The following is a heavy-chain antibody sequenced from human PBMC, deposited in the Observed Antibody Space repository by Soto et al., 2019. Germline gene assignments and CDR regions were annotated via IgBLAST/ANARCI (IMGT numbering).Heavy chain of an antibody. CDR3: ARGRAYYYGSGSYYLPGFDY. CDR1: GGSFSGYY. CDR2: INHSGST. Sequence: SETLSLTCAVYGGSFSGYYWSWIRQPPGKGLEWIGEINHSGSTNYNPSLKSRVTISVDTSKNQFSRKLSSVTAADTAVYYCARGRAYYYGSGSYYLPGFDYWGQGTLVTVSS. V-gene: IGHV4-34*01. J-gene: IGHJ4*02. D-gene: IGHD3-10*01.